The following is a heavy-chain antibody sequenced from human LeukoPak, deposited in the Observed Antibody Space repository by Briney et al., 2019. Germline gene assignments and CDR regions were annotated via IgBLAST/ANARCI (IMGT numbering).Heavy chain of an antibody. CDR3: ARNPAKVVPAVY. CDR1: GFSFSNYW. J-gene: IGHJ4*02. D-gene: IGHD2-2*01. Sequence: SGGSLRLSCAASGFSFSNYWMSWVRQAPGKGLEWVGNIDQDGGVTYYVDSVKGRFTISRDNAKSALYLQMGSLRAEDTAVYYCARNPAKVVPAVYWGQGTLVTVSS. CDR2: IDQDGGVT. V-gene: IGHV3-7*01.